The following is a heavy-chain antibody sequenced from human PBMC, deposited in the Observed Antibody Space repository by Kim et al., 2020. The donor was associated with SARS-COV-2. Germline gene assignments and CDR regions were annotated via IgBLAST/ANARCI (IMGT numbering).Heavy chain of an antibody. J-gene: IGHJ6*03. Sequence: GGSLRLSCAASGFTFSSYGMHWVRQAPGKGLEWVAVISYDGSNKYYADSVKGRFTISRDNSKNTLYLQMNSLRAEDTAVYYCAKDRGYCSGGSCYDYYYYMDVWGKGTTVTVSS. D-gene: IGHD2-15*01. CDR3: AKDRGYCSGGSCYDYYYYMDV. CDR1: GFTFSSYG. CDR2: ISYDGSNK. V-gene: IGHV3-30*18.